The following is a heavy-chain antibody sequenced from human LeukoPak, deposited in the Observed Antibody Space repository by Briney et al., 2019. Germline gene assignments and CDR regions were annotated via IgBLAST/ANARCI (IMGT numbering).Heavy chain of an antibody. J-gene: IGHJ4*02. V-gene: IGHV3-33*01. CDR1: GFTFSSYG. CDR3: AREARFLEWLLYAPLDY. Sequence: GRSLRLSCAASGFTFSSYGMHWVRQAPGKGLEWVAVIWYDGSNKYYADSVKDRFTISRDNSKNTLYLQMNSLRAEDTAVYYCAREARFLEWLLYAPLDYWGQGTLVTVSS. CDR2: IWYDGSNK. D-gene: IGHD3-3*01.